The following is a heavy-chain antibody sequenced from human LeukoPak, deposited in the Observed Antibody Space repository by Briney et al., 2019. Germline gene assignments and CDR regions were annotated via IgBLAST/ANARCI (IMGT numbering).Heavy chain of an antibody. CDR1: GYTFTNYY. CDR3: ARDQLDIVVVTAAGEYFQH. CDR2: IYPSGGST. D-gene: IGHD2-21*02. J-gene: IGHJ1*01. Sequence: ASVKVSCKASGYTFTNYYMHWVRQAPGQGLEWMGIIYPSGGSTSYAQKFQGRVTMTRDTSTSTVYMELSSLRSEDTAVYYCARDQLDIVVVTAAGEYFQHWGQGTLVTVSS. V-gene: IGHV1-46*01.